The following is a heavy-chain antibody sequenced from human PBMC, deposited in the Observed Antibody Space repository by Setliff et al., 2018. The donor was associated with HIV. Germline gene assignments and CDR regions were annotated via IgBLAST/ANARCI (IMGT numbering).Heavy chain of an antibody. J-gene: IGHJ6*03. D-gene: IGHD3-9*01. Sequence: SETLSLTCAVYGGSFSDYYWSWIRQPPGKGLEWIGEINHSGRTIQSPSLGSRVTISIDTSKNQFSLKLSAVSAADTAVYYCARGNYDILTGRAIYYYYYMDVWGKGTTVTVSS. CDR1: GGSFSDYY. CDR3: ARGNYDILTGRAIYYYYYMDV. V-gene: IGHV4-34*01. CDR2: INHSGRT.